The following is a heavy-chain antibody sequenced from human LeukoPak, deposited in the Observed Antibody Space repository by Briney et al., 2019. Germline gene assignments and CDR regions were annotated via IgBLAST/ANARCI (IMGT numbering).Heavy chain of an antibody. J-gene: IGHJ5*02. Sequence: GTSLRLSCAASGFTFSGYGMHWVRQAPGKGLEWVAVISYDGSDKFYADSVKGRFTISRDNSKNTLYLQMNSLRAEDTAVYYCAKGSSGSPPPGDPWGQGTLVTVSS. CDR1: GFTFSGYG. D-gene: IGHD3-10*01. CDR3: AKGSSGSPPPGDP. V-gene: IGHV3-30*18. CDR2: ISYDGSDK.